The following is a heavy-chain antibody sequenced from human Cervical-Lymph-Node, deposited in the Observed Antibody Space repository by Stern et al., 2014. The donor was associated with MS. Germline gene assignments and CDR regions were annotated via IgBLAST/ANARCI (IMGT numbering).Heavy chain of an antibody. Sequence: VQLVESGGGVVQPGRSLRISCAASGFSFSSYTMHWVRQAPGKGLEWVAAISFDGRNKYYADSVRGRFTISRDTSNNTLFLQMSTLRTEDTAVFYCASPPPFDFWGQGTLVAVSS. CDR3: ASPPPFDF. CDR2: ISFDGRNK. CDR1: GFSFSSYT. V-gene: IGHV3-30*14. J-gene: IGHJ4*02.